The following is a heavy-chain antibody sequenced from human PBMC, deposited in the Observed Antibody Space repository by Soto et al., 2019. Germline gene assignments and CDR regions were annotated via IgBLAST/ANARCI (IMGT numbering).Heavy chain of an antibody. CDR2: ITDSGGNK. V-gene: IGHV3-23*01. CDR1: GFTFRNYA. J-gene: IGHJ3*02. D-gene: IGHD6-13*01. Sequence: GGSLRLSCAASGFTFRNYAMSRVRQAPGKGLEWVSAITDSGGNKYYADSVKGRITISRDNSMDTLYLQMNSLRADDTAVYYCPKDRSRTGIGDTFEIWGQGTMVT. CDR3: PKDRSRTGIGDTFEI.